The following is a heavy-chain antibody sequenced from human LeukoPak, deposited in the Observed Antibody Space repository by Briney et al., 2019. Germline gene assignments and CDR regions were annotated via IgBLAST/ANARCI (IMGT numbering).Heavy chain of an antibody. Sequence: PGGSLRLSCAASGFTFSSYGVHWVRQAPGKGLEWVAFIRYDGSNKYYADSVKGRFTISRDNSKNTLYLQMNSLRAEDTAVYYCAKDLGRIQRYYYYYGMDVWGQGTTVTVSS. CDR3: AKDLGRIQRYYYYYGMDV. V-gene: IGHV3-30*02. CDR1: GFTFSSYG. J-gene: IGHJ6*02. CDR2: IRYDGSNK. D-gene: IGHD5-18*01.